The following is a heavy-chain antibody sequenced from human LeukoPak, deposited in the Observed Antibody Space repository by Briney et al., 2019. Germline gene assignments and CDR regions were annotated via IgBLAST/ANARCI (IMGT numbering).Heavy chain of an antibody. D-gene: IGHD1-26*01. J-gene: IGHJ4*02. CDR3: AREEYSGSYYFDY. CDR2: ISSSSSYI. V-gene: IGHV3-21*01. Sequence: GGSLRLSCSASGFTFSSYSMNWVRQAPGKGLEWVSSISSSSSYIYYADSVKGRFTISRDNAKNSLYLQMNSLRAEDTAVYYCAREEYSGSYYFDYWGQGTLVTVSS. CDR1: GFTFSSYS.